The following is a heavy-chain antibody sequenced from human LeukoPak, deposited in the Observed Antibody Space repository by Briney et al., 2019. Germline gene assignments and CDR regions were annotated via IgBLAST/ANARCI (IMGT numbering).Heavy chain of an antibody. J-gene: IGHJ4*02. CDR3: ARDSVTAMDY. V-gene: IGHV3-23*01. D-gene: IGHD4-11*01. CDR2: ITNSGTAT. Sequence: GGSLRLSCAASGFTLSSYAMSWVRQAPGKGLEWVSGITNSGTATYYADSVRGRFTISRDKSKNTLYMQMNSLRAEDTAVYYCARDSVTAMDYWGQGTLVTVSS. CDR1: GFTLSSYA.